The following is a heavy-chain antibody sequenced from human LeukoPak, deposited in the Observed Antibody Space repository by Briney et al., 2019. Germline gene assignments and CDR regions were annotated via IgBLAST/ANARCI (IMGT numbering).Heavy chain of an antibody. CDR1: GFTFGDYA. Sequence: GGSLRLSCTASGFTFGDYAMSWVRQAPGKGLEWVGFIRSLAYGGAPEYAASVRGRFTISRDKYKSIAYLQMNSLKTEDTGIYYCTSDTGSYLAYYGLDVWGQGTTVTVSS. D-gene: IGHD1-26*01. V-gene: IGHV3-49*04. CDR2: IRSLAYGGAP. CDR3: TSDTGSYLAYYGLDV. J-gene: IGHJ6*02.